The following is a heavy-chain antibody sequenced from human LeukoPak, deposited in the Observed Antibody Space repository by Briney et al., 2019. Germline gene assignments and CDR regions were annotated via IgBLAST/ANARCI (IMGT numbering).Heavy chain of an antibody. Sequence: SETLSLTCTVSGGSISSYYWSWIRQPAGRGLEWIGRIYTSGSTNYNPSLKSRVTMSVDTSKNQFSLKLSSVTAADTAVYYCARDITVTTTGEVYNWFDPWGQGTLVTVSS. D-gene: IGHD4-17*01. CDR3: ARDITVTTTGEVYNWFDP. J-gene: IGHJ5*02. V-gene: IGHV4-4*07. CDR2: IYTSGST. CDR1: GGSISSYY.